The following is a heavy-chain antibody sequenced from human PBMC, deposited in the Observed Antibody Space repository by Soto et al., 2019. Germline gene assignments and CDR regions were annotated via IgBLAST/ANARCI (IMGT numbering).Heavy chain of an antibody. CDR3: ARDQPGYSYGYGLGY. D-gene: IGHD5-18*01. J-gene: IGHJ4*02. V-gene: IGHV3-21*01. Sequence: EVQLVESGGGLVKPGGSLRLSCAASGFTFSSYSMNWVRQAPGKGLEWVSSISSSSSYIYYADSVKGRFTISRDNDKNSLYLQMNSLRAEDTAVYYCARDQPGYSYGYGLGYWGQGTVVTVSS. CDR2: ISSSSSYI. CDR1: GFTFSSYS.